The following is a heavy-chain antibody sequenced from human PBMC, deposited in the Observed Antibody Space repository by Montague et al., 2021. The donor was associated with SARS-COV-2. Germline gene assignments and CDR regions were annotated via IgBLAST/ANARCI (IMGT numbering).Heavy chain of an antibody. CDR1: GGSFSGYY. Sequence: SETLSLTCAVYGGSFSGYYWSWIRQPPGKGLEWIGEINHSGSTNYNPSLKSRVTISVDTSKNQFSLKLSSVTAADTAVYYCARRPHYHDSSGYYYPGPQRYYLDYWGQGTLVTVSS. J-gene: IGHJ4*02. V-gene: IGHV4-34*01. CDR3: ARRPHYHDSSGYYYPGPQRYYLDY. CDR2: INHSGST. D-gene: IGHD3-22*01.